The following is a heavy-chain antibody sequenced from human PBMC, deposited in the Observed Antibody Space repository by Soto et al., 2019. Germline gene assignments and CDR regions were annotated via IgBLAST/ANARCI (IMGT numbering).Heavy chain of an antibody. V-gene: IGHV1-69*13. D-gene: IGHD4-17*01. CDR3: ARGIMTTVTPGHQYYFDY. Sequence: ASVKVSCKASGGTFSSYAISWVRQAPGQGLEWMGGIIPIFGTANYAQKFQGRVTITADESTSTAYMELSSLRSEDTAVYYCARGIMTTVTPGHQYYFDYWGQGTLVTVSS. J-gene: IGHJ4*02. CDR2: IIPIFGTA. CDR1: GGTFSSYA.